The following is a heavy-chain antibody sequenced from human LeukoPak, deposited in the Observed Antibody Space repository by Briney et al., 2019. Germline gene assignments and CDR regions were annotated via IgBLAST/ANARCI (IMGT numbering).Heavy chain of an antibody. D-gene: IGHD3-3*01. CDR1: GFTFSNAW. Sequence: GGSLRLSCAASGFTFSNAWMTWVCQAPGKGLEWVGRIKSKTDGGTTDYAAPVKGRFTVSRDDSKNTLYLQMNSLKTEDTAVYYCTTGFWYGGPRDYWGQGTLVTVSS. CDR2: IKSKTDGGTT. CDR3: TTGFWYGGPRDY. J-gene: IGHJ4*02. V-gene: IGHV3-15*01.